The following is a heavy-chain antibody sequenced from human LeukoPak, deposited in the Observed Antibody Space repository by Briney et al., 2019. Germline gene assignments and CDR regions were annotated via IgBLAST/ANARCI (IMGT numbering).Heavy chain of an antibody. Sequence: GGSLRLSCAASGFTFSDYYMSWIRQAPGKGLEWVSYISSSSSYTNYADSAKGRFTISRDNAKNSLYLQMNSLRAEDTAVYYCAREGQSGGMDVWGKGTTVTVSS. D-gene: IGHD3-10*01. CDR2: ISSSSSYT. CDR1: GFTFSDYY. J-gene: IGHJ6*04. CDR3: AREGQSGGMDV. V-gene: IGHV3-11*06.